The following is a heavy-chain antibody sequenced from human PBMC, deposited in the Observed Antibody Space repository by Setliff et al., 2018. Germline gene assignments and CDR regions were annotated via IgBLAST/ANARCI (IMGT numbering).Heavy chain of an antibody. J-gene: IGHJ4*02. CDR3: ARRDGSIIYREFCDY. CDR1: GYSISSGHF. Sequence: SETLSLTCGASGYSISSGHFWGWIRQPPGKGLEWLGNIFHSGRNYYNPTLNIRVTMSVDTSKNQFSMMLTSVTAADTAVYYCARRDGSIIYREFCDYWGQGALVTVSS. CDR2: IFHSGRN. V-gene: IGHV4-38-2*01. D-gene: IGHD3-10*01.